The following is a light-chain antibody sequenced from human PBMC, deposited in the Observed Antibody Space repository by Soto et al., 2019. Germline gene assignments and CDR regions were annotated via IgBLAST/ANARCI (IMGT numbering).Light chain of an antibody. V-gene: IGLV2-14*01. Sequence: QSVLTQPASVSGSPGQSITISCTGTSSDVGGYNYVSWYQQHPGKAPKFLIYEVSNRPSGVSNRFSGSKSGHTAALTISGLQAEDEADYYCSSYTSTHTWVFGGGTKVTVL. J-gene: IGLJ3*02. CDR3: SSYTSTHTWV. CDR1: SSDVGGYNY. CDR2: EVS.